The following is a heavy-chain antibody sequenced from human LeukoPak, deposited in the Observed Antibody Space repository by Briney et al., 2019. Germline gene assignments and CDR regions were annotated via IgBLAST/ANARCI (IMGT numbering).Heavy chain of an antibody. CDR2: INPNSGGT. CDR1: GYTFTGYY. CDR3: ARVPPDSSGYYYGMDV. Sequence: ASVKVSCKASGYTFTGYYMHWVRQAPGQGLEWMGWINPNSGGTNYARKFQGRVTMTRDTSISTAYMELSRLRSDDTAVYYCARVPPDSSGYYYGMDVWGQGTTVTVSS. V-gene: IGHV1-2*02. D-gene: IGHD3-22*01. J-gene: IGHJ6*02.